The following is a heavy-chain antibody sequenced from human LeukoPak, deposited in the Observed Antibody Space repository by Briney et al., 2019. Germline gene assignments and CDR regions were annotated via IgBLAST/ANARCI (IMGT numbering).Heavy chain of an antibody. D-gene: IGHD6-6*01. J-gene: IGHJ4*02. CDR1: GGSISSHY. V-gene: IGHV4-4*07. CDR3: AREGSMTARPFVSIDY. CDR2: IHTSGST. Sequence: PSETLSLTCTVSGGSISSHYWSWIRQPAGKGLEWIGRIHTSGSTDYNPPLKSRVTMSVDTSKNQFSLKLRSVTAADTAVYYCAREGSMTARPFVSIDYWGQGTLVTVSS.